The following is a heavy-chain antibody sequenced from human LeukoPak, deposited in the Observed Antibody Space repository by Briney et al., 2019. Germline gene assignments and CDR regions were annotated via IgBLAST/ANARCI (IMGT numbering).Heavy chain of an antibody. CDR1: GYTFTGYY. V-gene: IGHV1-2*02. Sequence: GASVKVSCKASGYTFTGYYMHWVRQAPGQGLEWMGWINPNSGGTNYAQKFQGRVTMTRDTSISTSYMEVSGLRYDDTAVYYCARDPYYYDYSHFDYWGQGTLVSVST. J-gene: IGHJ4*02. CDR2: INPNSGGT. CDR3: ARDPYYYDYSHFDY. D-gene: IGHD3-22*01.